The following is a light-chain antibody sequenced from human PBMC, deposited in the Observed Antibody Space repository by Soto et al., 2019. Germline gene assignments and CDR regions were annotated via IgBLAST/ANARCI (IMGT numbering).Light chain of an antibody. CDR3: QQLNSYPPSIT. CDR2: AAS. Sequence: IQLTQSPSSLSASVGDRVTITCRASQGISSYLAWYQQKPGKAPKLLIYAASTLQSGVPSRFSGCGSGTDFTLTISSLQPEDFATYYCQQLNSYPPSITFGQGTRLEIK. V-gene: IGKV1-9*01. J-gene: IGKJ5*01. CDR1: QGISSY.